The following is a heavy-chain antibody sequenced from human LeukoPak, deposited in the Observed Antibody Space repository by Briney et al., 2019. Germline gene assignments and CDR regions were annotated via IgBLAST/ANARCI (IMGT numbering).Heavy chain of an antibody. D-gene: IGHD2-21*02. CDR2: TYYRSKWYN. CDR3: ARGVVVTAKVNYFDY. V-gene: IGHV6-1*01. Sequence: SQTLSLTCAICGDSVPSKSAAWNWIRQSPSRSLEWLGRTYYRSKWYNDYAVSVKSRITINPDTSKNQFSLQLNSVTPEDTTVYCCARGVVVTAKVNYFDYWGQGTLVTVSS. CDR1: GDSVPSKSAA. J-gene: IGHJ4*02.